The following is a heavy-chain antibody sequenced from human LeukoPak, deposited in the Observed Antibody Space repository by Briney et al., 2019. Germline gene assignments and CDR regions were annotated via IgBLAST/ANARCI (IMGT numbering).Heavy chain of an antibody. CDR1: GYTFTGYY. D-gene: IGHD3-22*01. CDR2: INPNSGGT. J-gene: IGHJ4*02. CDR3: ARDLLKRDYYDSSGLGGY. V-gene: IGHV1-2*02. Sequence: GASVKVSCKASGYTFTGYYMHWVRQAPGQGLEWMGWINPNSGGTNYAQKFQGRVTMTRDTSISTAYMELSRLRSDDTAVYYCARDLLKRDYYDSSGLGGYWGQGTLVTVSS.